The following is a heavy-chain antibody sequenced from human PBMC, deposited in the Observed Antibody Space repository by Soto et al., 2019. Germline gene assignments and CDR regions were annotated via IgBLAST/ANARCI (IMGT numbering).Heavy chain of an antibody. D-gene: IGHD2-8*01. J-gene: IGHJ6*03. Sequence: SETLSLTCTVSGGSISSYYWSWIRQPPGKGLEWIGYIYYSGSTNYNPSLKSRVTISVDTSKNQFSLKLSSVTAADTAVYYCARHKPSYLRTYYYYYMDVWGKGTTVTVSS. CDR1: GGSISSYY. V-gene: IGHV4-59*08. CDR3: ARHKPSYLRTYYYYYMDV. CDR2: IYYSGST.